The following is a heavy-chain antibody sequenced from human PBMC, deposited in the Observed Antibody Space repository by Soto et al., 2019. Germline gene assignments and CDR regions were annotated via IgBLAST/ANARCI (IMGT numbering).Heavy chain of an antibody. Sequence: GGSLRLSCAASGFTFSSYDIHWVRQATGKGLEWVSAIGTAGDTYYPGSVKGRFTISRENAKNSLYLQMNSLRAGDTAVYYCARNIAAAGTGGMDVWGQGTTVTVSS. CDR2: IGTAGDT. D-gene: IGHD6-13*01. CDR3: ARNIAAAGTGGMDV. V-gene: IGHV3-13*04. CDR1: GFTFSSYD. J-gene: IGHJ6*02.